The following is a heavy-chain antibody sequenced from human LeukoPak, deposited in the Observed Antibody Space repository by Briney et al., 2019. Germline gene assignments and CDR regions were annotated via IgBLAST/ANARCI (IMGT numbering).Heavy chain of an antibody. V-gene: IGHV3-48*03. CDR1: GLTFSSYE. Sequence: GGSLRLSCAASGLTFSSYEMNWVRQAPGKGLEWVSYITSSGSTIYYADSVTGRFTISRDNARNALYLQMNSLRAEDTAVYYCARTIAAAGFYYYYGMDVWGQGTTVTVSS. D-gene: IGHD6-13*01. J-gene: IGHJ6*02. CDR3: ARTIAAAGFYYYYGMDV. CDR2: ITSSGSTI.